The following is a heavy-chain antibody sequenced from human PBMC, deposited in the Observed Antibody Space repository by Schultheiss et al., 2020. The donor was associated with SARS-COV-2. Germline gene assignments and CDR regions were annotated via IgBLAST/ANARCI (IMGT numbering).Heavy chain of an antibody. D-gene: IGHD6-19*01. Sequence: SETLSLTCTVSGGSISSGGYYWSWIRQHPGKGLEWIGYIYYSGSTYYNPSLKSRVTISVDTSKNQFSLKLSSVTAADTAVYYCARENIAVAGTFHAFDIWGQGTMVTVSS. CDR1: GGSISSGGYY. CDR2: IYYSGST. V-gene: IGHV4-30-4*08. CDR3: ARENIAVAGTFHAFDI. J-gene: IGHJ3*02.